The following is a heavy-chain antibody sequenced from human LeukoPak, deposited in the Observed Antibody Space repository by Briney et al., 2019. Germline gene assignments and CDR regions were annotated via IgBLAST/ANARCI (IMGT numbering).Heavy chain of an antibody. CDR1: GGSFSGYY. Sequence: KTSETLSLTCAVYGGSFSGYYWSWIRQPPGKGLEWIGEINHSGSTNYNPSLKSRVTISVDTSKNQFSLKLSSVTAADTAVYYCASLFQGAHSGLWGQGTLVTVSS. D-gene: IGHD6-25*01. CDR2: INHSGST. V-gene: IGHV4-34*01. CDR3: ASLFQGAHSGL. J-gene: IGHJ4*02.